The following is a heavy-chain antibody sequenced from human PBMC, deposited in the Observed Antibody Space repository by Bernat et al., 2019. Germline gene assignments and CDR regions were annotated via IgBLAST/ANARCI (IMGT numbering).Heavy chain of an antibody. CDR1: GFTFSSYG. CDR3: ARDVLHPADGPFLEIYHYYGMDV. J-gene: IGHJ6*02. D-gene: IGHD2/OR15-2a*01. Sequence: QVQLVESGGGVVQPGRSLRLSCAASGFTFSSYGMHWVRQAPGKGLEWVAVISYDGSNKYYADSVKGRFTISRDTSRNTLYLQMSSLRPEDTAVYYCARDVLHPADGPFLEIYHYYGMDVWGQGTTVTVSS. CDR2: ISYDGSNK. V-gene: IGHV3-30*03.